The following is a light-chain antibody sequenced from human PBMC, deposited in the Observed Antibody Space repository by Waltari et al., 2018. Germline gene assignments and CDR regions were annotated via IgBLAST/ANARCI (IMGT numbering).Light chain of an antibody. V-gene: IGKV3-11*01. CDR2: DAS. Sequence: EIVLTPSPATLSLSPGERATLSCRASQSVTSYLAWYQQKPGHAPRLLIYDASNRATGIPARFSGSGSGTDFTLTISTLEPEDFAVYYCQQRSNWVFTFGPGTKVDIK. CDR3: QQRSNWVFT. J-gene: IGKJ3*01. CDR1: QSVTSY.